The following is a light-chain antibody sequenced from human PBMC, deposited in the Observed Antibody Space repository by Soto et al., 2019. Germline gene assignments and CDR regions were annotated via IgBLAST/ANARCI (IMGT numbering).Light chain of an antibody. V-gene: IGLV2-14*01. CDR1: SSDVGGYNY. CDR3: SSYTTTNTYV. Sequence: QSALTQPASVSGSPGQSITISCTGSSSDVGGYNYVSWYQQYPGRSPKLMIFEVSLRPAGVSNRFSGSKSGNTASLNISGLQSEDEADYYCSSYTTTNTYVFGPGTKLTVL. CDR2: EVS. J-gene: IGLJ1*01.